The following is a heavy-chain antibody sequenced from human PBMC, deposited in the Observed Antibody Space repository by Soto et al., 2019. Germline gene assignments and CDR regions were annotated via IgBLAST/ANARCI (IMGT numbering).Heavy chain of an antibody. Sequence: SETLSLTCTVSGGSMNNDYWNWIRQTPGKGLEWIGYIYPSGYSKYNPSLKSRVTLSVDTSKNQFSLKLTSVTAADTAIYYCARDIAGLSGYGMDVWSQGTTVTVSS. J-gene: IGHJ6*02. CDR3: ARDIAGLSGYGMDV. CDR2: IYPSGYS. V-gene: IGHV4-59*12. CDR1: GGSMNNDY. D-gene: IGHD1-26*01.